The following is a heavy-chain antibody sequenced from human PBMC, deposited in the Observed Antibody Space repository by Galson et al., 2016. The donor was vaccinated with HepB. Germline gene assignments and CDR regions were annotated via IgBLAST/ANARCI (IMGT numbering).Heavy chain of an antibody. D-gene: IGHD6-19*01. J-gene: IGHJ4*02. CDR2: INPSGGGT. CDR1: GYTFTNYY. CDR3: ATPGGGVDSMGWHDN. Sequence: SVKVSCKASGYTFTNYYMHWVRQAPGQGLEWMGIINPSGGGTSYAQNFQGRVTMTRDTSTSTVYMELSSLRSEDTAVYYCATPGGGVDSMGWHDNWGRGTLVSVSS. V-gene: IGHV1-46*01.